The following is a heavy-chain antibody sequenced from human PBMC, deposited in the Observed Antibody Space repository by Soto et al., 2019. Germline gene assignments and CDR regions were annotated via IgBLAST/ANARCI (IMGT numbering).Heavy chain of an antibody. Sequence: GESLKISFKGSGFSFTGYWICWVRQMPVKGLEWMGTIYPVDSDTRYSPSFQGQVTISVDKSISTAYLQWSSLKASDTAMYYCATGDVGTITNASYYYGMDVFGRLTTV. CDR2: IYPVDSDT. D-gene: IGHD1-1*01. CDR1: GFSFTGYW. CDR3: ATGDVGTITNASYYYGMDV. J-gene: IGHJ6*02. V-gene: IGHV5-51*01.